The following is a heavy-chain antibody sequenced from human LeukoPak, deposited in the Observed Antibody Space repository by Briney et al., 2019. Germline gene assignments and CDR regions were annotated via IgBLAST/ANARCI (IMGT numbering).Heavy chain of an antibody. V-gene: IGHV3-64*01. D-gene: IGHD1-26*01. CDR3: ARGEWELPYFDY. CDR2: ISSNGGST. CDR1: GFTFSSYA. Sequence: GGSLRLSCAASGFTFSSYAMHWVRQAPGKGLEYVSVISSNGGSTYYANSVKGRFTISRDNSKNTLYLQVGSLRAEDMAVYYCARGEWELPYFDYWGQGTLDTVSS. J-gene: IGHJ4*02.